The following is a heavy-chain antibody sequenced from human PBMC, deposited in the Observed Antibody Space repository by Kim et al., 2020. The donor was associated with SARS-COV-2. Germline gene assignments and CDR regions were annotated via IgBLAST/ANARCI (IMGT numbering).Heavy chain of an antibody. J-gene: IGHJ4*02. CDR3: VCRVGTAGYFDV. CDR1: EFDVNSNH. Sequence: GGSLRLSCAASEFDVNSNHMSWVRQAPGKGLEWVSGICDRIGTSYAGSVESRFTISRDSSKNTLYLQMNSLRVDDTALYYCVCRVGTAGYFDVWGQGALVTVSS. V-gene: IGHV3-53*01. CDR2: ICDRIGT. D-gene: IGHD2-21*02.